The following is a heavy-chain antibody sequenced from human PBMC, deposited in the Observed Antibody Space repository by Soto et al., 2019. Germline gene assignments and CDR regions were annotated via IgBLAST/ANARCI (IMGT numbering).Heavy chain of an antibody. V-gene: IGHV5-10-1*01. CDR1: GYSFAVYR. Sequence: PGESLKISCKGSGYSFAVYRITWVRQKPGKGLEWMGRIDPSDSQTYYSPSFRGHVTISVTKSITTVFLQWSSLRASDTAMYYCARQIYDSDTGPNFQYYFDSWGQGTPVTVS. J-gene: IGHJ4*02. CDR3: ARQIYDSDTGPNFQYYFDS. D-gene: IGHD3-22*01. CDR2: IDPSDSQT.